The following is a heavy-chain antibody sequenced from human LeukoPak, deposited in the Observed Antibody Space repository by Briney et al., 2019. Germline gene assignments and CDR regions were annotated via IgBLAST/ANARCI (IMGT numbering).Heavy chain of an antibody. CDR2: ISSSSHYI. CDR3: AKGPRTVRFGDRHKGIFDY. Sequence: PGGSLRLSCAASGFTFSSYTMNWVRQAPGKGLEWVSYISSSSHYIYYADSVKGRFTISRDNAKNSLYLQMNSLRAEDTAVYYCAKGPRTVRFGDRHKGIFDYWGQGTLVTVSS. J-gene: IGHJ4*02. D-gene: IGHD3-10*01. V-gene: IGHV3-21*04. CDR1: GFTFSSYT.